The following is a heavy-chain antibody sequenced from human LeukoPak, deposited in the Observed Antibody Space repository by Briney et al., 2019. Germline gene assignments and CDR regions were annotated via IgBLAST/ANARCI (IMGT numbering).Heavy chain of an antibody. Sequence: PSETLSLTCTVSGGTISSGGYYWSWIRQHPGKGLECNGYIYYSGSTYYNPSLKSRVTISVDTSKNQFSLKLSSVTAADTAVYYCARTSNPYSSSWYANRFLAYYYYMDVWGKGTTVTVSS. CDR1: GGTISSGGYY. CDR2: IYYSGST. J-gene: IGHJ6*03. V-gene: IGHV4-31*03. CDR3: ARTSNPYSSSWYANRFLAYYYYMDV. D-gene: IGHD6-13*01.